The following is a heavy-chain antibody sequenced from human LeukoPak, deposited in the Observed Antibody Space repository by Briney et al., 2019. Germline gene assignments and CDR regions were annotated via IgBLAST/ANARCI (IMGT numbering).Heavy chain of an antibody. J-gene: IGHJ6*02. CDR3: ARSMQGVSGMDV. CDR1: GGSFSGYY. CDR2: INHSGST. V-gene: IGHV4-34*01. D-gene: IGHD6-13*01. Sequence: SETLSLTCAVYGGSFSGYYWSWIRQPPGKGLEWIGKINHSGSTNYNPPLKSRVTISVDTSKNQFSLKLSSVTAADTAVYYCARSMQGVSGMDVWGQGTTVTVSS.